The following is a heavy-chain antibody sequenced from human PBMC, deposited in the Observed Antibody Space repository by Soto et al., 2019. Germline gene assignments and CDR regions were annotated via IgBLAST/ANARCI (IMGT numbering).Heavy chain of an antibody. CDR3: ARDLGGGRGYCSGGSCYAFDY. V-gene: IGHV1-69*01. Sequence: QVQLVQSGAEVKKPGSSVKVSCKASGGTFSSYAISWVRQAPGQGLEWMGGIIPIFGTANYAQKFQGRVTITADESTSTAYMELSSLRSEDTAVYYCARDLGGGRGYCSGGSCYAFDYWGQGPLVTVSS. J-gene: IGHJ4*02. D-gene: IGHD2-15*01. CDR1: GGTFSSYA. CDR2: IIPIFGTA.